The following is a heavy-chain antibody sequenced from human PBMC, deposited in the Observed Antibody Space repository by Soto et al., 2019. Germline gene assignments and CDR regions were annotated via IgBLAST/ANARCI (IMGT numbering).Heavy chain of an antibody. D-gene: IGHD6-13*01. CDR3: ARERGEQQLVRWYFDY. Sequence: QVQLVQSGAEGKKPGSSVKVSCKASGGTFSSYAISWVRQAPGQGLEWMGGIIPIFGTANYAQKFQGRVTITADKSTSTAYMELSSLRSEDTAVYYCARERGEQQLVRWYFDYWGQGTLVTVSS. V-gene: IGHV1-69*06. J-gene: IGHJ4*02. CDR1: GGTFSSYA. CDR2: IIPIFGTA.